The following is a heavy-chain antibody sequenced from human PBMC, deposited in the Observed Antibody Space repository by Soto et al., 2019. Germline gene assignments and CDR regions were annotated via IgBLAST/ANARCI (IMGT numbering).Heavy chain of an antibody. Sequence: PGGSLRLSCAASGFIFRSNSMNWVRQAPGKGLEWVSSISSSGTYTYYADSVEGRFTISRDNAKNSLHLHMDSLRAEDTAVYYCAREVNSVCSGDSCYPGAYYFDYWGQGTLVTVSS. D-gene: IGHD2-15*01. CDR1: GFIFRSNS. CDR3: AREVNSVCSGDSCYPGAYYFDY. CDR2: ISSSGTYT. J-gene: IGHJ4*02. V-gene: IGHV3-21*01.